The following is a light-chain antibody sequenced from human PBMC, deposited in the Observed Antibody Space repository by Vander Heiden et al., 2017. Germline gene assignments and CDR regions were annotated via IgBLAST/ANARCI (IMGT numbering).Light chain of an antibody. V-gene: IGLV6-57*01. Sequence: NFILIQPHSLLGSPGKPLIISCTRSSVSFLSHLVQWYQQRPGSSPTAVIFEDDRRPSGVPGRFSGSIDSSANSTSLAISGLKTEDEADYYCQSYDTSTVVFGGGTKLTVL. CDR2: EDD. CDR3: QSYDTSTVV. CDR1: SVSFLSHL. J-gene: IGLJ2*01.